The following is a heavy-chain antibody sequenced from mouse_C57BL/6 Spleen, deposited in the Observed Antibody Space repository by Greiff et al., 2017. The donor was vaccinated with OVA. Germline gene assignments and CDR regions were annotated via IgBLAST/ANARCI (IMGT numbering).Heavy chain of an antibody. CDR1: GFTFSSYA. Sequence: EVKLEESGGGLVKPGGSLKLSCAASGFTFSSYAMSWVRQTPEKRLEWVATISDGGSYTYYPDNVKGRFTISRDNAKNNLYLQMSHLKSEDTAMYYCARDRFYFDYWGQGTTLTVSS. CDR3: ARDRFYFDY. J-gene: IGHJ2*01. V-gene: IGHV5-4*01. CDR2: ISDGGSYT.